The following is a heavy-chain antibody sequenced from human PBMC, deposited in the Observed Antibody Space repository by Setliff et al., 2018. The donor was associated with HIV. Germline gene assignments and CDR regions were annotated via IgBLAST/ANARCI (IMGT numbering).Heavy chain of an antibody. Sequence: PGGSLRLSCAASGFTFSSYGMNWVRQAPGKGLEWVSSISSSSSYLYYAESVKGRFTISRDNAKNSLYLQMNSLRAEDTAVYYCATDPYYYDSSGHFDSWGQGTLVTVSS. J-gene: IGHJ4*02. CDR3: ATDPYYYDSSGHFDS. D-gene: IGHD3-22*01. V-gene: IGHV3-21*01. CDR2: ISSSSSYL. CDR1: GFTFSSYG.